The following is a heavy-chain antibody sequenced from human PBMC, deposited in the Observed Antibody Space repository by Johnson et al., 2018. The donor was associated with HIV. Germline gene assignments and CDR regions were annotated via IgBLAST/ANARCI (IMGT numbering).Heavy chain of an antibody. CDR3: TTAKTIFGVVTLDGFDF. CDR1: GFTFRSYT. V-gene: IGHV3-30*04. J-gene: IGHJ3*01. Sequence: QVQLLESGGGVVQPGRSLRLSCAASGFTFRSYTVHWVRQAPGKGLEWVALISYDGSNKNYADSVKGRFTVSRDNSKNTVYLQMNSLKSEDTAVYYCTTAKTIFGVVTLDGFDFWGQGTMVTVSS. CDR2: ISYDGSNK. D-gene: IGHD3-3*01.